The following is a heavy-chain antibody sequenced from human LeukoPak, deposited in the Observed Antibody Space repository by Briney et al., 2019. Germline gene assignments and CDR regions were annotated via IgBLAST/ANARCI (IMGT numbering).Heavy chain of an antibody. CDR3: AKDASRKPYSSSWYRGTYYFDY. Sequence: GGSLRLSCVASGFTFSSYGMHWVRQAPGKGLEWVAVIWYDGSNKYYADSVKGRFTISRDNSKNTLYLQMNSLRAEDTAVYYCAKDASRKPYSSSWYRGTYYFDYWGQGTLVTVSA. V-gene: IGHV3-33*06. CDR2: IWYDGSNK. D-gene: IGHD6-13*01. CDR1: GFTFSSYG. J-gene: IGHJ4*02.